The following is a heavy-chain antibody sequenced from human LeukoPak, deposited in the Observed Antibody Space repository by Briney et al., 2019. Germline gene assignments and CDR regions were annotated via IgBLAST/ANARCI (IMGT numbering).Heavy chain of an antibody. CDR2: ISSSGSTI. J-gene: IGHJ4*02. Sequence: GGSLRLSCAASGFTVSSNYMSWVRQAPGKGLEWVSYISSSGSTIYYADSVKGRFTISRDNAKNSLYLQMNSLRTEDTAVYYCARRRYNWNAIDYWGQGTLVTVSS. V-gene: IGHV3-11*01. D-gene: IGHD1-20*01. CDR1: GFTVSSNY. CDR3: ARRRYNWNAIDY.